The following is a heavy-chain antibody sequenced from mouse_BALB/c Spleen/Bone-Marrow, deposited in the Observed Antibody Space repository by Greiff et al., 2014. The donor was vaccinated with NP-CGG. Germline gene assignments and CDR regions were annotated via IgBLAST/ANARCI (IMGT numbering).Heavy chain of an antibody. CDR2: ISSGSSTI. J-gene: IGHJ4*01. CDR3: ARKGALITHYYAMDY. Sequence: DVMLVESGGGLVQPGGSRKLSCAASGFTFSSFGMHWVRQAPEKGLEWVAYISSGSSTIYYADTVKGRFTISRDNPKNTLFLQVTSLRSEDTAMYYCARKGALITHYYAMDYWGQGTSVTVSS. CDR1: GFTFSSFG. D-gene: IGHD2-4*01. V-gene: IGHV5-17*02.